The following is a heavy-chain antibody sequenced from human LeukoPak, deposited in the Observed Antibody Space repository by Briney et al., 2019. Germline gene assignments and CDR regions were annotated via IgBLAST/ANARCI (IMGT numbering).Heavy chain of an antibody. CDR3: ARGVYIAAAQYGY. CDR1: GGSISSYY. J-gene: IGHJ4*02. V-gene: IGHV4-59*01. CDR2: IYYSETT. D-gene: IGHD6-13*01. Sequence: SETLSLTCTVSGGSISSYYWSWIRQPPGKGLEWIGYIYYSETTNYNPSLKSRVTISVDTSKNQFSLKLSSVTAADTAVYYCARGVYIAAAQYGYWGQGTLVTVSS.